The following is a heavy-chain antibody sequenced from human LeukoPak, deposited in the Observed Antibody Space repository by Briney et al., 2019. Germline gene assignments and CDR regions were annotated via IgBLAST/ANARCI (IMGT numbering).Heavy chain of an antibody. CDR3: ARGLTTVTTFNWFDP. D-gene: IGHD4-17*01. V-gene: IGHV4-34*01. CDR2: INHSGST. J-gene: IGHJ5*02. CDR1: GGSFSGYY. Sequence: SSETLSLTCAVYGGSFSGYYWSWIRQPPGKGLEWIGEINHSGSTNYNPSLKSRVTISVDTSKNQFSLKLSSVTAADTAVYYCARGLTTVTTFNWFDPWGQGTLVTVSS.